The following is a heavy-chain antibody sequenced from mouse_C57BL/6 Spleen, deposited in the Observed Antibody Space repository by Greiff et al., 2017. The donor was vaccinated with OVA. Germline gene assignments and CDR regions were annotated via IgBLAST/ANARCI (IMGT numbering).Heavy chain of an antibody. J-gene: IGHJ2*01. CDR2: INYDGSST. Sequence: EVMLVESEGGLVQPGSSMKLSCTASGFTFSDYYMAWVRQVPEKGLEWVANINYDGSSTYYLDSLKSRFIISRDNAKNILYLQMSSLKSEDTATYYCARVDYDYFDYWGQGTTLTVSS. D-gene: IGHD2-4*01. CDR1: GFTFSDYY. V-gene: IGHV5-16*01. CDR3: ARVDYDYFDY.